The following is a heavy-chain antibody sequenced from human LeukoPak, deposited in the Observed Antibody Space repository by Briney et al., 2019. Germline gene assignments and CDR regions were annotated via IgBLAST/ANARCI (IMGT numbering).Heavy chain of an antibody. J-gene: IGHJ4*02. CDR2: ISYDGSNK. D-gene: IGHD5-18*01. CDR3: AKELYIYGPVDFDY. V-gene: IGHV3-30*18. CDR1: GFTFSSYG. Sequence: GGSLRLSCAASGFTFSSYGMHWVRQAPGKGLEWVAVISYDGSNKYYADSVKGRFTISRDNSKNTLYLQMNSLRGEDTAVYYCAKELYIYGPVDFDYWGQGTLVTVSS.